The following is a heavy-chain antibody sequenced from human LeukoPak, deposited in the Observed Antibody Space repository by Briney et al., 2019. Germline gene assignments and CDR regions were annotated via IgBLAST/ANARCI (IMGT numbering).Heavy chain of an antibody. V-gene: IGHV4-34*01. CDR2: INHSGST. CDR3: AMIVVVLSRDDAFDI. D-gene: IGHD3-22*01. J-gene: IGHJ3*02. CDR1: GGSFSGYY. Sequence: PSETLSLTCAVYGGSFSGYYWSWIRQPPGKGLEWIGEINHSGSTNYNPSLKSRVTISVDTSKNQFSLKLSSVTAADTAVYYCAMIVVVLSRDDAFDIWGQGTMVTVSS.